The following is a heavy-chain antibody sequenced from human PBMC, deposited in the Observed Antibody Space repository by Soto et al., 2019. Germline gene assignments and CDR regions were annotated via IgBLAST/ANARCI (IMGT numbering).Heavy chain of an antibody. J-gene: IGHJ4*02. D-gene: IGHD6-13*01. CDR3: ARVTKYSSSWYYFDY. V-gene: IGHV4-4*02. Sequence: SETLSLTCAVSGGSISSSNWWSWVRQPPGKGLEWIGEIYHSGSTNYNPSLKSRVTISVDKSKNQFSRKLSSVTAADTAVYYCARVTKYSSSWYYFDYWGQGTLVTVSS. CDR2: IYHSGST. CDR1: GGSISSSNW.